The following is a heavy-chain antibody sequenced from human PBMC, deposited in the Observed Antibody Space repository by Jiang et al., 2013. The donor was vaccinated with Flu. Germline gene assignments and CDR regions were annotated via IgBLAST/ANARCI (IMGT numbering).Heavy chain of an antibody. CDR2: IYYSGST. CDR3: ARPLMVRGVIAYFDY. Sequence: GLVKPSETLSLTCTVSGGSISSSSYYWGWIRQPPGKGLEWIGSIYYSGSTYYNPSLKSRVTISVDTSKNQFSLKLSSVTAADTAVYYCARPLMVRGVIAYFDYWGQGTLVTVSS. D-gene: IGHD3-10*01. J-gene: IGHJ4*02. CDR1: GGSISSSSYY. V-gene: IGHV4-39*01.